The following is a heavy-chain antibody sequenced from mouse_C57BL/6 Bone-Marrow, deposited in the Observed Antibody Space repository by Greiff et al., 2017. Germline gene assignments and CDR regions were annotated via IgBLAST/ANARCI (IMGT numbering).Heavy chain of an antibody. V-gene: IGHV5-6*01. D-gene: IGHD2-1*01. Sequence: EVKVVESGGDLVKPGGSLKLSCAASGFTFSSYGMSWVRQTPDKRLEWVATISSGGSYTYYPDSVKGRFTISRDNAKNTLYLQMISLKAEDTAMYYCAILLLITGYFDVWGTGTTVTVSS. CDR1: GFTFSSYG. CDR2: ISSGGSYT. CDR3: AILLLITGYFDV. J-gene: IGHJ1*03.